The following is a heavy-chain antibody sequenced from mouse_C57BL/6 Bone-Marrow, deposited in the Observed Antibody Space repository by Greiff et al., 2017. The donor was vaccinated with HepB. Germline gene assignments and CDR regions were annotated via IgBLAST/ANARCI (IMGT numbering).Heavy chain of an antibody. D-gene: IGHD1-1*01. Sequence: VKPGASVKISCKASGYAFSSSWMNWVKQRPGKGLEWIGRIYPGDGDTNYNGKFKGKATLTADKSSSTAYMQLSSLTSEDSAVYFCASSPTVVATSGSRYYAMDYWGQGTSVTVSS. J-gene: IGHJ4*01. CDR1: GYAFSSSW. V-gene: IGHV1-82*01. CDR2: IYPGDGDT. CDR3: ASSPTVVATSGSRYYAMDY.